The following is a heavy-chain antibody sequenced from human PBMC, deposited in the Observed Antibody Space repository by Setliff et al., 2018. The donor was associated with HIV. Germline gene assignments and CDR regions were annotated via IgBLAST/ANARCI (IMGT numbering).Heavy chain of an antibody. CDR3: AKSRFGELLSRFDY. J-gene: IGHJ4*02. CDR2: ISWNSGSI. Sequence: GGSLRLSCAASGFTFDDYAMHWVRQAPGKGLEWVSGISWNSGSIGYADSVKGRFTISRDNAKNSLYLQMNSLRAEDTAVYYCAKSRFGELLSRFDYWGQGTLVTVSS. D-gene: IGHD3-10*02. CDR1: GFTFDDYA. V-gene: IGHV3-9*01.